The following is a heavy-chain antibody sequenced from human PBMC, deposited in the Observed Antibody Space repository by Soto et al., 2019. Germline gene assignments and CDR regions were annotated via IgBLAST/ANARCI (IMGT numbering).Heavy chain of an antibody. CDR2: INAGNGNT. CDR3: ARGGYSGSYPWYFDY. CDR1: GYTFTSYA. Sequence: QVQLVQSGAEEKEPGASVKVSCKASGYTFTSYAMHWVRQAPGQRLEWMGWINAGNGNTKYSQKFQGRVTITRDTSASTAYMELSSLRSEDTAVYYCARGGYSGSYPWYFDYWGQGTLVTVSS. V-gene: IGHV1-3*05. D-gene: IGHD1-26*01. J-gene: IGHJ4*02.